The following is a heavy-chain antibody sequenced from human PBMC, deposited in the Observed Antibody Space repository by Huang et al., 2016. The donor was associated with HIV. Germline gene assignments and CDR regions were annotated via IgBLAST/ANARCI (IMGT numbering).Heavy chain of an antibody. J-gene: IGHJ4*02. D-gene: IGHD3-22*01. Sequence: QVQLVQSGAEVKKPGSSVKVSCKASGGSFRNFAIGWVRQAPGQGLEWMGGILPTMGTANDAQKFQCRVTIIADESTSTAYMELSSLRSEDTAVYYCATVDYYDTSGPQRGYFDNWGQGTLVTVSS. CDR1: GGSFRNFA. V-gene: IGHV1-69*01. CDR3: ATVDYYDTSGPQRGYFDN. CDR2: ILPTMGTA.